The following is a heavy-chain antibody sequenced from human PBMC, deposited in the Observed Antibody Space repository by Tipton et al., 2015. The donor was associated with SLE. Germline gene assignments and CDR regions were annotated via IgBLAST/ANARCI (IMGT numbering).Heavy chain of an antibody. Sequence: QSGAEVKKPGASVKVSCKASGYIFTYYYMHWVRQAPGQGLEWMGIINPSGGSTSYAQKFQGRVTMTSDTSTSTVYMELSSLRSEDTAVYYCARGNYASESYYRLYMDVWGKGTTVTVSS. D-gene: IGHD3-10*01. J-gene: IGHJ6*03. CDR2: INPSGGST. V-gene: IGHV1-46*01. CDR3: ARGNYASESYYRLYMDV. CDR1: GYIFTYYY.